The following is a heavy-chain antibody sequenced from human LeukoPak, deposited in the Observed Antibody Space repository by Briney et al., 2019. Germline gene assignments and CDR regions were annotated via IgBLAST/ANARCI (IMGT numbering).Heavy chain of an antibody. CDR1: GGSISSYY. D-gene: IGHD6-13*01. Sequence: NPSETLSLTCTVSGGSISSYYWSWIRQPPGKGLEWIGYIYYSGSTNYNPSLKSRVTISVDTSKNQFSLKLSSVTAADTAVYYCARDLGTAAAGDWFGPWGQGTLVTVSS. CDR2: IYYSGST. V-gene: IGHV4-59*01. J-gene: IGHJ5*02. CDR3: ARDLGTAAAGDWFGP.